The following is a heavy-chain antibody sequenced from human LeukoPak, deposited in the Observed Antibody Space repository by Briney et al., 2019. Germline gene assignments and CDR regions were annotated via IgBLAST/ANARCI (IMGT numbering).Heavy chain of an antibody. D-gene: IGHD6-13*01. CDR3: ARSAGSSGWYEGYYFDY. V-gene: IGHV3-7*01. CDR1: GFTFSRYW. CDR2: IKQAGSEK. Sequence: PGGSLRLSCAASGFTFSRYWMSWVRQAPGKGLEWVANIKQAGSEKYYVDSVKGRFTISRDNAKISLYLQMNSLRAEDTAIYYCARSAGSSGWYEGYYFDYWGQGTLVTVSS. J-gene: IGHJ4*02.